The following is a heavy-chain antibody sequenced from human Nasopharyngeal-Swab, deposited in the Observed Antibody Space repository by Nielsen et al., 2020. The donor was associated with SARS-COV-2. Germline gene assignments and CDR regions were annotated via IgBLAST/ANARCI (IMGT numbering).Heavy chain of an antibody. CDR3: ASGPRGYSAFDI. CDR1: GGSISSGGYS. D-gene: IGHD5-12*01. V-gene: IGHV4-30-2*01. Sequence: SETLSLTCAASGGSISSGGYSWSWIRQPPGEGLEWIGYIYHSGSTYYNPSLKSRVTISVDRSKNQFSLKLSSVTAADTAVYYCASGPRGYSAFDIWGQGTMVTVSS. J-gene: IGHJ3*02. CDR2: IYHSGST.